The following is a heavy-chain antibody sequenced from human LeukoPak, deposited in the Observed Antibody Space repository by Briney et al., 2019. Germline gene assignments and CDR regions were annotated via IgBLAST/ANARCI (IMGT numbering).Heavy chain of an antibody. D-gene: IGHD3-10*01. J-gene: IGHJ4*02. CDR1: GYSLTDLS. V-gene: IGHV1-24*01. CDR2: FDPEDAET. Sequence: ASVKVSCKVSGYSLTDLSMHWVRQAPGKGLEWMGGFDPEDAETIYAQKFQGRVTMTEDRSTDTAYMELSSLRSEDTAVYYCATDLKGSRGFDYWGQGSLVTVSS. CDR3: ATDLKGSRGFDY.